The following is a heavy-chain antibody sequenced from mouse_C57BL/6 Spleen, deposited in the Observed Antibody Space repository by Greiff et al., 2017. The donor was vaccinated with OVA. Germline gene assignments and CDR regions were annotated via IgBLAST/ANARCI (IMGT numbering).Heavy chain of an antibody. CDR1: GFTFSDYG. D-gene: IGHD4-1*01. CDR2: ISSGSSTI. Sequence: EVNVVESGGGLVKPGGSLKLSCAASGFTFSDYGMHWVRQAPEKGLEWVAYISSGSSTIYYADTVKGRFTISRDNAKNTLFLQMTSLRSEDTAMYYCARSTGTRWYFDVWGTGTTVTVSS. V-gene: IGHV5-17*01. CDR3: ARSTGTRWYFDV. J-gene: IGHJ1*03.